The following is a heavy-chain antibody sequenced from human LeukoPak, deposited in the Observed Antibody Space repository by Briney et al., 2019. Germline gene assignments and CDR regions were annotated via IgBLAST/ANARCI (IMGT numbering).Heavy chain of an antibody. CDR2: INPNSGGT. CDR3: ARDASSGWYWDY. V-gene: IGHV1-2*02. J-gene: IGHJ4*02. CDR1: GYTFTGYY. D-gene: IGHD6-19*01. Sequence: VSVKVSCKASGYTFTGYYMHWVRQAPGQGLEWMGWINPNSGGTNYAQKFQGRVTMTRDTSISTAYMELSRLRSDDTAVYYCARDASSGWYWDYWGQGTLVTVSS.